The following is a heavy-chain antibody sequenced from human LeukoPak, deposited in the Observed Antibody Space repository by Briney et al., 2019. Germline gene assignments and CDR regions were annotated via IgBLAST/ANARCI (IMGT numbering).Heavy chain of an antibody. CDR3: ASTGDQLLLGGPFDY. J-gene: IGHJ4*02. CDR2: IIPIFGTA. Sequence: GASVKVSCKASGGTFSSYAISWVRQAPGQGLEWMGGIIPIFGTANYAQKFQGRVTITADKSTSTAYMELSGLRSEDTAVYYCASTGDQLLLGGPFDYWGQGTLVTVSS. D-gene: IGHD2-2*01. CDR1: GGTFSSYA. V-gene: IGHV1-69*06.